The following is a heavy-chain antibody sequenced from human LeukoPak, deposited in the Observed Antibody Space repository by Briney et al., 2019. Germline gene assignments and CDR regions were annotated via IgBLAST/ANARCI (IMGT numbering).Heavy chain of an antibody. V-gene: IGHV3-49*03. Sequence: GGSLRLSCAASGFTFSDYYMSWIRQAPGKGLEWVGFIRSKAYGGTTEYAASVKGRFTISRGDSKSIAYLQMNSLKTEDTAVYYCTSNSWYNAYKSYYYYYMDVWGKGTTVTVSS. CDR1: GFTFSDYY. J-gene: IGHJ6*03. D-gene: IGHD6-13*01. CDR2: IRSKAYGGTT. CDR3: TSNSWYNAYKSYYYYYMDV.